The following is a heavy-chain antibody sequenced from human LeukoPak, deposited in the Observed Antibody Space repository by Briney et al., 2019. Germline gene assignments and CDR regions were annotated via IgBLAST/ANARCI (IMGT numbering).Heavy chain of an antibody. J-gene: IGHJ5*02. CDR2: ISAYNGNT. D-gene: IGHD6-13*01. CDR1: GYTFTSYG. CDR3: ARGPLDDIAAAGTDWFDP. V-gene: IGHV1-18*01. Sequence: ASVKVSCKASGYTFTSYGISWVRQAPGQGLEWMGWISAYNGNTNYAQKLQGRVTMTTDTSTSTAYMELSSLRSDDTAVYYCARGPLDDIAAAGTDWFDPWGQGTLVTVSS.